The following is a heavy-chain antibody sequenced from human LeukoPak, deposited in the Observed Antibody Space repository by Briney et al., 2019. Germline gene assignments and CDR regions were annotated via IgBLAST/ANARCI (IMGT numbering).Heavy chain of an antibody. V-gene: IGHV3-23*01. CDR3: AIEQWELKY. Sequence: PGGSLRLSCAASGFTFYNSGMGWVRQAPGKGLEWVSAISGSGSTTYYADSVKGRFTIPRDDSKNTLYLQMNSLRAEDTAVYYCAIEQWELKYWGQGTLVTVSS. J-gene: IGHJ4*02. CDR2: ISGSGSTT. CDR1: GFTFYNSG. D-gene: IGHD1-26*01.